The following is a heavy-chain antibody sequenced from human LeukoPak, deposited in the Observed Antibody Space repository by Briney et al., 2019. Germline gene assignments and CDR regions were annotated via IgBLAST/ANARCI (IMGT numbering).Heavy chain of an antibody. Sequence: GGSLRLSGKASGFPFSSYGMHWVRQAPGKGLVWLTVIWPEGTTKYYADSVKGRFTVSRDNSKNTLYLQMNSLRVEDSAVYYCARHNNAYDWDSWGQGTLVTVSS. CDR1: GFPFSSYG. D-gene: IGHD5-12*01. CDR3: ARHNNAYDWDS. CDR2: IWPEGTTK. J-gene: IGHJ4*02. V-gene: IGHV3-33*01.